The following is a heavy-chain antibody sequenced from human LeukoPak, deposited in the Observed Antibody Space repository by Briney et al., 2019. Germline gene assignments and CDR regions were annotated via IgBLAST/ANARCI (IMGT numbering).Heavy chain of an antibody. V-gene: IGHV1-18*01. J-gene: IGHJ4*02. CDR1: GYTFTSYG. Sequence: EASVKVSCKASGYTFTSYGIYWVRQAPGQGLEWMGWISGYNGYTNYAQKLQGRVTMTTDTSTNTAYMELRSLRSEDTAVYYCALRPTVTTEPSDFDYWGQGTLVTVSS. D-gene: IGHD4-17*01. CDR3: ALRPTVTTEPSDFDY. CDR2: ISGYNGYT.